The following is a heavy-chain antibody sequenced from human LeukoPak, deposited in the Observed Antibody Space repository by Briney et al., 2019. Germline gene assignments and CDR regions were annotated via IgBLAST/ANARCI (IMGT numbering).Heavy chain of an antibody. D-gene: IGHD3-10*02. CDR1: GFTFNTYS. J-gene: IGHJ6*04. V-gene: IGHV3-21*01. Sequence: GGSLRLSCEASGFTFNTYSMNWARQAPGKGLEWVSSIDSSGGYMFYADSVKGRSTISRDNAKNSLYLQMNSLRAEDTAVYYCAELGITMIGGVWGKGTTVTISS. CDR2: IDSSGGYM. CDR3: AELGITMIGGV.